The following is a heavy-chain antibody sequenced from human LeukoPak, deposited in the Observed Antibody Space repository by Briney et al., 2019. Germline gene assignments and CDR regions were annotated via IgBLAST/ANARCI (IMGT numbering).Heavy chain of an antibody. V-gene: IGHV4-59*01. Sequence: SETLSLTCNVSGGSMSTNYWSWIGQPPGKGLEWIGYIYYNGSTNYNPSLKSRVTISVDTSKSQFSLKLNSVTAADTAVYYCARGTTVLTYWGQGSLVTVSS. CDR2: IYYNGST. D-gene: IGHD4-23*01. CDR1: GGSMSTNY. CDR3: ARGTTVLTY. J-gene: IGHJ4*02.